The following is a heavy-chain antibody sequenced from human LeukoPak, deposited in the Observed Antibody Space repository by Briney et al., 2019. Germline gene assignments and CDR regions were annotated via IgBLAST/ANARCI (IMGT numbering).Heavy chain of an antibody. D-gene: IGHD3-3*01. J-gene: IGHJ4*02. CDR3: AGSRFLEWLFDY. Sequence: SETLSLTCTVSGGSISRSYWTWIRQPPGKGLEWIGYIYYSGSTNYNPSLKSRVTMSVDTSKNQFSLKLTSVTAADSAVYYCAGSRFLEWLFDYWGQGTLVTVSS. CDR2: IYYSGST. V-gene: IGHV4-59*08. CDR1: GGSISRSY.